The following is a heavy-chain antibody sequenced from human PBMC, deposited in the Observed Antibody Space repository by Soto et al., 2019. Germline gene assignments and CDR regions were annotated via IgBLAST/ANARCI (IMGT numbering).Heavy chain of an antibody. V-gene: IGHV4-31*03. CDR3: VSAHGMDV. Sequence: QVQLQESGPGLVEPSQTLSLPCTVSGVSLSGSTYSWSWIRQIPGKGLEWIVFTRYGGIPYRNPSLKSRATISVQSSKNQFSLRLTSLTAADTAVYYCVSAHGMDVWGRGTTVIVSS. CDR1: GVSLSGSTYS. J-gene: IGHJ6*02. CDR2: TRYGGIP.